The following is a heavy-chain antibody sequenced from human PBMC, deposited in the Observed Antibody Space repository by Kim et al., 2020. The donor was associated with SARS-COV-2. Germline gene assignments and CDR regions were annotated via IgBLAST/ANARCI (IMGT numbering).Heavy chain of an antibody. D-gene: IGHD1-26*01. Sequence: GGSLRLSCAASGFTFDEYDMHWVRQAPGKGLEWVSGISWNSGIIGYADSVKGRFTISRDNAKNSLYLQMNSLRAEDTALYYCAKERAYSGSSVAYGMDVWGQGTTVTVSS. V-gene: IGHV3-9*01. CDR1: GFTFDEYD. CDR2: ISWNSGII. J-gene: IGHJ6*02. CDR3: AKERAYSGSSVAYGMDV.